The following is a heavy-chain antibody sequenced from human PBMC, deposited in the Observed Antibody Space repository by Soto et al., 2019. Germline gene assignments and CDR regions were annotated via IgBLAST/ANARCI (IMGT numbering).Heavy chain of an antibody. CDR3: ARDYGGQWGPIAAACTHYYYGMDV. V-gene: IGHV3-48*02. Sequence: GGSLRLSCAASGFTFSSYSMNWVRQAPGKGLEWVSYISSSSSTIYYADSVKGRFTISRDNAKNSLYLQMNSLRDEDTAVYYCARDYGGQWGPIAAACTHYYYGMDVWGQGTTVTVS. D-gene: IGHD6-13*01. J-gene: IGHJ6*02. CDR2: ISSSSSTI. CDR1: GFTFSSYS.